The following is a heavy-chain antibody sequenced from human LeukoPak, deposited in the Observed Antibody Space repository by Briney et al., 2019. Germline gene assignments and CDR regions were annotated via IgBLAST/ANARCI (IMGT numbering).Heavy chain of an antibody. V-gene: IGHV3-74*01. CDR3: ARRNFYVMDV. J-gene: IGHJ6*02. CDR2: INSDGSTT. CDR1: VFTFSRYW. Sequence: GGSLRLSCAASVFTFSRYWMHSVRQAPGKGLVWVSRINSDGSTTSYADSVKGRFTISRDNAKNTLYLQMNSLRAEDTAVYYCARRNFYVMDVWGQGTTVTVSS.